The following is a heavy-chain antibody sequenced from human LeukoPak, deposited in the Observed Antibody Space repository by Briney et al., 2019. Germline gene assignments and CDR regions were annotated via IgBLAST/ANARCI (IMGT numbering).Heavy chain of an antibody. J-gene: IGHJ6*03. D-gene: IGHD1-7*01. CDR1: GGTFSSYA. Sequence: SVKVSCKASGGTFSSYAISWVRQAPGQGLEWMGRIIPILGIANYAQKFQGRVTITADKSTSTAYMELSSLRSEDTAVYYCARDNWNSFYYYYYMDVWGKGTTVTVSS. CDR2: IIPILGIA. CDR3: ARDNWNSFYYYYYMDV. V-gene: IGHV1-69*04.